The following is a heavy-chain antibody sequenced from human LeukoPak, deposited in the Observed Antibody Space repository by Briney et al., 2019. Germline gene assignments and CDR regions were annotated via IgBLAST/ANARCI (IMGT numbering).Heavy chain of an antibody. D-gene: IGHD7-27*01. J-gene: IGHJ5*02. CDR3: TTPSRQLLGWPFLS. Sequence: PGGSLRLSCAASGFTFSHAWMSWVRQAPGKGLEWVGRIKSETDGGTPDYPSPVKGRFTITRDDSKNTVFLQMKSLRTEDTAVYYCTTPSRQLLGWPFLSWGQGTLVTVSS. CDR2: IKSETDGGTP. CDR1: GFTFSHAW. V-gene: IGHV3-15*01.